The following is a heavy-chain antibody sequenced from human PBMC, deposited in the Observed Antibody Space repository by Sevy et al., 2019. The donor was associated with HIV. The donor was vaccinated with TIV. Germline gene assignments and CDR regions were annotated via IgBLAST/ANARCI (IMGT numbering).Heavy chain of an antibody. CDR1: GYIFKNYW. D-gene: IGHD3-22*01. J-gene: IGHJ3*02. CDR3: ARGLYYYDSSGYSDAFDI. CDR2: FYPGNSDV. V-gene: IGHV5-51*01. Sequence: GESLKISCKGSGYIFKNYWIGWVRQVPGKGLEWMGIFYPGNSDVRYSPSFQGHVTISADRSIRAAYLQWRSLKASDTAMYFGARGLYYYDSSGYSDAFDIWGQGTMVTVSS.